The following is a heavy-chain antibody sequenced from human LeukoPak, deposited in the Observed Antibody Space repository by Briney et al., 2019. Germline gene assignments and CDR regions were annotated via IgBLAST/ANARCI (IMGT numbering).Heavy chain of an antibody. CDR2: IDPSDSYT. Sequence: GESLKISCKGSGYSFTSYWISWVRQMPGKGLEWMGRIDPSDSYTNYSPSFQGHVTISADKSISTAYLQWGSLKASDTAMYYCARHDIVDMAWFDPWGQGTLVTVSS. D-gene: IGHD2-21*01. CDR3: ARHDIVDMAWFDP. J-gene: IGHJ5*02. V-gene: IGHV5-10-1*01. CDR1: GYSFTSYW.